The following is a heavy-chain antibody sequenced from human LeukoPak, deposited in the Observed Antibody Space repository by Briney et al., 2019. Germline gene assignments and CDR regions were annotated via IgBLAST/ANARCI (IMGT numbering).Heavy chain of an antibody. V-gene: IGHV3-53*01. Sequence: GGSLRLSCAASGFTVSSNYMSWVRQAPGKGLEWVSVIYSGGSTYYADSVKGRFTISRDNSKNTLYLQMNSLRAEDTAVYYCAKDHESDGYPCLDHWGLGTLVTVSS. J-gene: IGHJ4*02. CDR1: GFTVSSNY. D-gene: IGHD3-22*01. CDR3: AKDHESDGYPCLDH. CDR2: IYSGGST.